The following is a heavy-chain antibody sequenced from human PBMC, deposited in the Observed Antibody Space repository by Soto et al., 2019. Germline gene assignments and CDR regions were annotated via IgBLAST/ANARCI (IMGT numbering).Heavy chain of an antibody. D-gene: IGHD3-9*01. CDR2: IYYSGST. Sequence: SETLSLTCAVSGGSISSYYWSWIRQPPGKGLEWIGYIYYSGSTNYNPSLNSRVTISVDTSKNQFSLKLSSVTAADTAVYYCARGGRDILTGHSRIDYWGQGTLVTVSS. CDR3: ARGGRDILTGHSRIDY. V-gene: IGHV4-59*01. J-gene: IGHJ4*02. CDR1: GGSISSYY.